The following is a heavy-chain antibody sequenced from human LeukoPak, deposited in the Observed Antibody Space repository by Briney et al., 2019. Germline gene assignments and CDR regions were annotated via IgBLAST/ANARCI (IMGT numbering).Heavy chain of an antibody. CDR1: GGSISSYY. Sequence: SETLSLTCTVSGGSISSYYWSWIRQPPGKGLEWIAYIYYSGSTTYNPSLKSRVTISVDTSKNQFSLKLSSVTAADTAVYYCARGSSSWSATNLDYWGQGTLVTVSS. D-gene: IGHD6-13*01. V-gene: IGHV4-59*08. CDR2: IYYSGST. J-gene: IGHJ4*02. CDR3: ARGSSSWSATNLDY.